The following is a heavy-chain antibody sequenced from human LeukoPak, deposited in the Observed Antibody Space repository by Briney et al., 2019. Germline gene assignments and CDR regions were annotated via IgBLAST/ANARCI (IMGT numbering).Heavy chain of an antibody. J-gene: IGHJ4*02. CDR2: INHSGST. CDR1: GGSFSGYY. D-gene: IGHD2-2*01. Sequence: SETLSLTCAVYGGSFSGYYWSWIRQPPGKGLEWIGEINHSGSTNYNPSLKSRVTISVDTSKNQFSLKLSSVTAADTAVYYCVIVVVPAAIVDYWGQGTLVTVSS. V-gene: IGHV4-34*01. CDR3: VIVVVPAAIVDY.